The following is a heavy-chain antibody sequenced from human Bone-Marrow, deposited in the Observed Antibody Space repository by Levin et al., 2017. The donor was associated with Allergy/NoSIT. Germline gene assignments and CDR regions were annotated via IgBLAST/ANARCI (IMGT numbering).Heavy chain of an antibody. CDR2: VWYDGGTK. CDR3: ARDGWVSGSIGVPLWYFAV. J-gene: IGHJ2*01. Sequence: PGGSLRLSCEASGFTFSSYGMHWVRQAPGKGLEWVAVVWYDGGTKYYADSVKGRFTISKDRSKNTVELQMNSLRTDDTAMYYCARDGWVSGSIGVPLWYFAVWGRGTLVTVSS. CDR1: GFTFSSYG. D-gene: IGHD6-19*01. V-gene: IGHV3-33*01.